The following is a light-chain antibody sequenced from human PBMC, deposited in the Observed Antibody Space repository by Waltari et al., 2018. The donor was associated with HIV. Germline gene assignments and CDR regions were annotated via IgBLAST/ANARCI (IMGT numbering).Light chain of an antibody. Sequence: QSALTQPASVSGSPGQTITISCSGGNSDIDGYDSVSWYQQHPGKAPKLLIYEVNNRPSGVSNRFSGFKSGNTASLIISGLRAEDEGDYYCSSYTTTSFFEEFGGGTRLTVL. V-gene: IGLV2-14*03. CDR1: NSDIDGYDS. CDR3: SSYTTTSFFEE. CDR2: EVN. J-gene: IGLJ2*01.